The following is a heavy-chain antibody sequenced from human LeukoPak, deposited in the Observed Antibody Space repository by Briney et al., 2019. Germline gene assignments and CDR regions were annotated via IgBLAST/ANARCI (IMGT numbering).Heavy chain of an antibody. CDR3: ARDLRGEWELPGAFDI. CDR1: GGSISSYY. D-gene: IGHD1-26*01. J-gene: IGHJ3*02. V-gene: IGHV4-59*01. CDR2: IYYSGST. Sequence: SETLSLTCTVSGGSISSYYWSWIRQPPGKGLEWIGYIYYSGSTNYNPSLKSRVTISVDTSKNQFSLKLSSVTAADTAVYYCARDLRGEWELPGAFDIWGQGTMVTVSS.